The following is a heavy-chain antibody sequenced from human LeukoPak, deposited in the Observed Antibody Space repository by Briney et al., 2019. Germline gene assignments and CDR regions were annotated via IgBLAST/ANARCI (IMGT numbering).Heavy chain of an antibody. CDR1: GFPFSTYA. CDR2: ITGSGGFT. V-gene: IGHV3-23*01. J-gene: IGHJ4*02. Sequence: GGSLRLSCAASGFPFSTYAMNWVRQAPGKGLEWVSVITGSGGFTQYADSVKGRFTISRDNSKNTVYLQMNSLRVEDTALYYCVRSLDYWGQGTLVTISS. CDR3: VRSLDY.